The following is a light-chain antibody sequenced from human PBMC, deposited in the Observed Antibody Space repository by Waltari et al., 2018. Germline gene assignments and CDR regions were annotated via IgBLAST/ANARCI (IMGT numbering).Light chain of an antibody. Sequence: EIVMTQSPATLSVSPGERATLSCRGSQSVSRNLAWYQQKPGQAPMLLIYCASTRATGIPARFSGSGSGTEFTLTISSMQSEDFAVYYCQQYNNWLALTFGGGTKVEIK. CDR1: QSVSRN. V-gene: IGKV3-15*01. CDR2: CAS. CDR3: QQYNNWLALT. J-gene: IGKJ4*01.